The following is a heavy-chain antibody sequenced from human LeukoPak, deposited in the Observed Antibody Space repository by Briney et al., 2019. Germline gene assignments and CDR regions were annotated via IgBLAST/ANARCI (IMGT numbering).Heavy chain of an antibody. Sequence: SETLSLTCTVAGGSISSDYWSWVRQPPGKGLEWVGYMYYSGSTNYNPSLKSRVTISVDASKTQFSLKLSSVTTADTAVYYCARDHGYCSGGSCYPYYFDYWGQGTLVTVSS. CDR1: GGSISSDY. V-gene: IGHV4-59*01. D-gene: IGHD2-15*01. CDR2: MYYSGST. CDR3: ARDHGYCSGGSCYPYYFDY. J-gene: IGHJ4*02.